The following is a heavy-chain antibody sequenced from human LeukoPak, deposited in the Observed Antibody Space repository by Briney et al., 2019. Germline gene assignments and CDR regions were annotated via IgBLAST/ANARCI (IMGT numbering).Heavy chain of an antibody. CDR3: ARTTEGGYSYGYFYYYYMDI. J-gene: IGHJ6*03. V-gene: IGHV4-59*01. Sequence: SETLSLTCTVSGGSISSYYWSWIRQPPGKGLEWIGYMYYSGSTNYNPSTNYNPSLKSRVTISVDTSKNQFSLKLSSVTAADTAVYYCARTTEGGYSYGYFYYYYMDIWGKGTTVTISS. D-gene: IGHD5-18*01. CDR2: MYYSGST. CDR1: GGSISSYY.